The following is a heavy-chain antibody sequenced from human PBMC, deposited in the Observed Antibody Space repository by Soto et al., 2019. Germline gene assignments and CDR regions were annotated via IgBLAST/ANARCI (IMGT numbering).Heavy chain of an antibody. CDR1: GYTFTIYG. V-gene: IGHV1-18*01. Sequence: ASVKVSCKASGYTFTIYGISWVRQAPGQGLEWMGWISAYNGNTNYAQKLQGRVTMTTDTSTSTAYMELRSLRSDDTAVYYCARRSGSYYNTDAFDIWGQGTMVTVSS. CDR2: ISAYNGNT. J-gene: IGHJ3*02. D-gene: IGHD3-10*01. CDR3: ARRSGSYYNTDAFDI.